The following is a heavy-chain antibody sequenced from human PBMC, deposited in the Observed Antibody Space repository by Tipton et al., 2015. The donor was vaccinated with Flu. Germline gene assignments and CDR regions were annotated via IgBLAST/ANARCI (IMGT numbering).Heavy chain of an antibody. CDR3: VRGRGDDPERGFDI. Sequence: SLRLSCVASEFTFSNYAMHWVRQAPGKGLEWVAVIPYHGTTKYYADSVKGRFTISSDTSKNTLYLDMNSLRAEDTALYFCVRGRGDDPERGFDIWGQGTMVIVSS. D-gene: IGHD2-21*01. J-gene: IGHJ3*02. CDR1: EFTFSNYA. V-gene: IGHV3-30-3*01. CDR2: IPYHGTTK.